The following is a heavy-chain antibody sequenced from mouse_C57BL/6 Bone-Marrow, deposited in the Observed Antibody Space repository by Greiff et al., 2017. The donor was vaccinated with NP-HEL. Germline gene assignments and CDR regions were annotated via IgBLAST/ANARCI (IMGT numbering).Heavy chain of an antibody. CDR1: GYTFTSYW. D-gene: IGHD2-4*01. J-gene: IGHJ4*01. CDR3: ARGDYDGNSPYYYAMDY. CDR2: IYPSDSET. Sequence: VQLQQPGAELVRPGSSVKLSCKASGYTFTSYWMDWVKQRPGQGLEWIGNIYPSDSETHYNQKFKDKATLTVDNSSSTAYMQLSSLTSEDSAVYYCARGDYDGNSPYYYAMDYWGQGTSVTVSS. V-gene: IGHV1-61*01.